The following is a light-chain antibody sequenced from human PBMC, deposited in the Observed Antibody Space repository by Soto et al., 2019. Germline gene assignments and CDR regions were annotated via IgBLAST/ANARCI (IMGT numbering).Light chain of an antibody. J-gene: IGKJ2*01. CDR1: QSLSSNF. CDR2: GAS. CDR3: QQYGSSPYT. V-gene: IGKV3-20*01. Sequence: EIVLTQSPGTLSLSPGDRATLSCRAIQSLSSNFLAWYQQKPGQAPRLLIYGASSRATGIPDRFSGSGSGTDFTLTISGLEPEDFAVYFCQQYGSSPYTFGQGTKLEIK.